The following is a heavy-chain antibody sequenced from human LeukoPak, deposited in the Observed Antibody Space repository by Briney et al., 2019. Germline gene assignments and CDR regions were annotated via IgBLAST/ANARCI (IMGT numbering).Heavy chain of an antibody. CDR3: ARFASYCSSTSCYVGSFDY. CDR1: GYTFTGYY. Sequence: GASVKVSCKASGYTFTGYYLHWVRQAPGQGLEWMGWINPNSGGTNYAQKFQGRVTMTRDTSISTAYLELSRLRSDDTAVYYCARFASYCSSTSCYVGSFDYWGQGTLVTVSS. V-gene: IGHV1-2*02. D-gene: IGHD2-2*01. CDR2: INPNSGGT. J-gene: IGHJ4*02.